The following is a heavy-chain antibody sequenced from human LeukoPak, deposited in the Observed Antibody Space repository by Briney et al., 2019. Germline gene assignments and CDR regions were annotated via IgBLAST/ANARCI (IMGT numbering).Heavy chain of an antibody. CDR2: ISGSGGST. D-gene: IGHD3-22*01. CDR1: GFTFSSYA. V-gene: IGHV3-23*01. Sequence: PGGSLRLSCAASGFTFSSYAMSWVRQAPGKGLEWVSAISGSGGSTYYADSVKGRFTISRDNSKSTLYLQMNSLRAEDTAVYYCAKGSDSSGLYPFDYWGQGTLVTVSS. J-gene: IGHJ4*02. CDR3: AKGSDSSGLYPFDY.